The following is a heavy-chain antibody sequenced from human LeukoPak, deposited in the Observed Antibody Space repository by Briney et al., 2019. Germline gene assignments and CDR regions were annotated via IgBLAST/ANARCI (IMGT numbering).Heavy chain of an antibody. V-gene: IGHV1-2*02. J-gene: IGHJ4*02. CDR1: GYTFTGYY. D-gene: IGHD1-26*01. CDR3: ARDAVGATSSQDDY. Sequence: GASVKVSCKASGYTFTGYYMHWVRQAPGQGLEWMGWINPNSGGTNYAQKFQGRVTMTRDTSISTAYMELSRLRSDDTAVYYCARDAVGATSSQDDYWGQGTLVTVSS. CDR2: INPNSGGT.